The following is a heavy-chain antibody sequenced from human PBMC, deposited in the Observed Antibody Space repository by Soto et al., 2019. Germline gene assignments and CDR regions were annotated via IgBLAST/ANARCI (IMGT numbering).Heavy chain of an antibody. CDR2: ISAYNGNK. J-gene: IGHJ4*02. Sequence: ASVKVSCKASGYSFTSYGISWVRQAPGQGLEWMGWISAYNGNKKYAQKLQGRVTMTTDTSISTAYMELSSLRSEDTAVYYCARQKVDASDYWGQGTLVTVSS. D-gene: IGHD2-15*01. CDR3: ARQKVDASDY. CDR1: GYSFTSYG. V-gene: IGHV1-18*01.